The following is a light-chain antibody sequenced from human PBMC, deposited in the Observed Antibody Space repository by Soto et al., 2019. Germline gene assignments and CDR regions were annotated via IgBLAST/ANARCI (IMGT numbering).Light chain of an antibody. CDR1: QSVSSSY. CDR2: GAS. V-gene: IGKV3-20*01. CDR3: QQYGSSPPIT. Sequence: EIMLKKSPGTLSLSPGERATLSCRASQSVSSSYLAWYQQKPGQAPRLLIYGASSRATGIPDRFSGSGSGTDFTLTISRLEPEDFAVYYCQQYGSSPPITFGGGTKV. J-gene: IGKJ4*01.